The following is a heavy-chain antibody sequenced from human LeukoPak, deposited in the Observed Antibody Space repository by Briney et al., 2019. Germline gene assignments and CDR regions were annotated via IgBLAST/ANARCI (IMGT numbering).Heavy chain of an antibody. J-gene: IGHJ6*02. CDR2: ISYDGSNK. CDR3: AKAPAGTIFYYYYGMDV. D-gene: IGHD1-7*01. V-gene: IGHV3-30*07. Sequence: GGSLRLSCAASGFTFSSYAMHWVRQAPGKGLEWVAVISYDGSNKYYADSVKGRFTISRDNSKNTLYLQMNSLRAEDTAVYYCAKAPAGTIFYYYYGMDVWGQGTTVTVSS. CDR1: GFTFSSYA.